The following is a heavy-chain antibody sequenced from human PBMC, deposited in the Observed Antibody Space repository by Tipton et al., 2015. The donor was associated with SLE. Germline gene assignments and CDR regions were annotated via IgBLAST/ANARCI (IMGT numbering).Heavy chain of an antibody. D-gene: IGHD6-13*01. CDR3: ASSIAAAGYYYGMDV. CDR1: GFIFSMHT. CDR2: ITRDGVTT. V-gene: IGHV3-23*01. Sequence: SLRLSCAASGFIFSMHTMTWVRQAPGKGLQWVSGITRDGVTTWSADSVKGRFTISRHNSKNTLYLQMNSLRAEDTAVYYCASSIAAAGYYYGMDVWGQGTTVTVSS. J-gene: IGHJ6*02.